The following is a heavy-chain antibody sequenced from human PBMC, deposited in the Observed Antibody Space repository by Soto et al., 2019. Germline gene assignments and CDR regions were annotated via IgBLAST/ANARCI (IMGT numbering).Heavy chain of an antibody. D-gene: IGHD1-1*01. V-gene: IGHV3-64*01. CDR1: GFTFSSYD. CDR3: VRRVSGNDDY. CDR2: ISSNGGTT. J-gene: IGHJ4*02. Sequence: EVQLAESGGGMVQPGGSLRLSCVASGFTFSSYDMHWVRQAPGKGLEYVSSISSNGGTTYYGNSVKGRFTISRDNSKNTLYLQMGSLRAEDMAVYYCVRRVSGNDDYLGPGTLVTFSS.